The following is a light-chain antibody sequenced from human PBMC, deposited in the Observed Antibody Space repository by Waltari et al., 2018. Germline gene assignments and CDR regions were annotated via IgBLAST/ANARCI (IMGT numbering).Light chain of an antibody. CDR1: QSVLYHSNDKNY. Sequence: DIVMTQSPDSLAVSLGERATLNCKSNQSVLYHSNDKNYLAWYQQKPGQPPKLLISWASTRESGVPDRFSGSGSGTDFTLTISRLQAEDVAVYYCQQYYRSRTFGQGTKVEI. J-gene: IGKJ1*01. CDR3: QQYYRSRT. CDR2: WAS. V-gene: IGKV4-1*01.